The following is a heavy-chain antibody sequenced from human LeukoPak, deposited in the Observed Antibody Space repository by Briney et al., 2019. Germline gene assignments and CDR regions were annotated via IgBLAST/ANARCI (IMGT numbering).Heavy chain of an antibody. V-gene: IGHV4-39*01. Sequence: SETLSLTGTVSGGSISSSSDYWGWIRQPPGKGLEWIGSIYYSGSTYYNPSLKSRVTISVDTSKNQFSLKLSSVTAADTAVYYCARQLGYCSSTSCYADKVDYWGQGTLVTVSS. CDR3: ARQLGYCSSTSCYADKVDY. D-gene: IGHD2-2*01. CDR1: GGSISSSSDY. J-gene: IGHJ4*02. CDR2: IYYSGST.